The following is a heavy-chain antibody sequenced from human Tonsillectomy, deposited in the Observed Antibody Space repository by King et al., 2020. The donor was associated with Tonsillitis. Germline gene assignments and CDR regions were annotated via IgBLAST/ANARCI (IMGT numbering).Heavy chain of an antibody. D-gene: IGHD2-2*01. CDR3: ARGYQLAERTRCYFY. CDR1: GYTFTGYY. CDR2: SNPNTGTA. J-gene: IGHJ4*02. Sequence: AQLVQSGAEVKEPGASVKVSCEVSGYTFTGYYIHWVRQAPGQGLEWMGWSNPNTGTAGYAQKFQGRITMTRDTSISTAYMELSGLRSDDTAIYYCARGYQLAERTRCYFYWGQGTLVTVSS. V-gene: IGHV1-2*02.